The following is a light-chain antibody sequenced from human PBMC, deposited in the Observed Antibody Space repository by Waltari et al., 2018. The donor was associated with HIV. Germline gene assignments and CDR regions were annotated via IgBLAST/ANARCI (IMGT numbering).Light chain of an antibody. Sequence: EIVLTQSPGTLSLSPGERATLSCRASQSDHSGYLAWYQQKLGQAPRLLIYGASTRATGIPDRFSGSGSGTDFTLTISRLEPEDFAVYYCQQSGSSPYTFGPGTKLDIK. CDR2: GAS. V-gene: IGKV3-20*01. CDR1: QSDHSGY. CDR3: QQSGSSPYT. J-gene: IGKJ2*01.